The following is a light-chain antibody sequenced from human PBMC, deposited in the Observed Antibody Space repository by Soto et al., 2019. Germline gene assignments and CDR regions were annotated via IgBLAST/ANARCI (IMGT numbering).Light chain of an antibody. CDR2: DAS. V-gene: IGKV3-11*01. CDR3: QQRSNGPVT. J-gene: IGKJ1*01. Sequence: EIVLTQSPATLSLSPGERATLSCRASQSVSTYLAWYQQKPGQAPRLLIYDASTRATGIPAWFSGSGSGTEFTLTISSLEPEDFAVYYCQQRSNGPVTFGQGTRVEIK. CDR1: QSVSTY.